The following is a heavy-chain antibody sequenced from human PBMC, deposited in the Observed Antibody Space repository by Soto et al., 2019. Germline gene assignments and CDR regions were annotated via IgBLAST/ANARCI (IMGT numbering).Heavy chain of an antibody. CDR3: ARSRRGAYSSGWYSLSGYHRYRLDV. V-gene: IGHV5-51*01. CDR2: IYPGDSGT. D-gene: IGHD6-19*01. Sequence: PGESLKISCKGSGYSFTSYWIGWVRQMPGKGLEWMGIIYPGDSGTRYSPSFQGQVTISADKSISTAYLQWSSLKASDTAMYYCARSRRGAYSSGWYSLSGYHRYRLDVWGQGTKVTVSS. J-gene: IGHJ6*02. CDR1: GYSFTSYW.